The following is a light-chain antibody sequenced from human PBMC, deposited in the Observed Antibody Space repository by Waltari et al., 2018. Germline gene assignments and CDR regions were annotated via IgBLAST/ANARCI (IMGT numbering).Light chain of an antibody. CDR2: EVS. J-gene: IGLJ2*01. Sequence: HSVLTQPPSASGSHGQSVTISCTGHSMDIGNSNLVPRYQRHHGKAPKLIIYEVSKRPSGVPVRFSASKSGNTASLTVSGLQPDDEANFYCASYAGRNGVLFGGGTKLTVL. CDR3: ASYAGRNGVL. CDR1: SMDIGNSNL. V-gene: IGLV2-8*01.